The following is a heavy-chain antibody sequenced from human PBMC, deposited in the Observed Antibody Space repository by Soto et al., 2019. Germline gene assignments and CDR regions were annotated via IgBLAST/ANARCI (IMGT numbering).Heavy chain of an antibody. CDR1: GFSVKTSGVG. Sequence: QITLKESGPTLEKPTQTLTLTCTCSGFSVKTSGVGVGWIRKPPGKTLEWLALNYWNDFKRYTPSLESRLTITKDTYKNQVVLSVTNVEPADTATYYCAHSRGYHGYDGPPLYELDVGGQGTTVTVSS. J-gene: IGHJ6*02. V-gene: IGHV2-5*01. D-gene: IGHD5-12*01. CDR3: AHSRGYHGYDGPPLYELDV. CDR2: NYWNDFK.